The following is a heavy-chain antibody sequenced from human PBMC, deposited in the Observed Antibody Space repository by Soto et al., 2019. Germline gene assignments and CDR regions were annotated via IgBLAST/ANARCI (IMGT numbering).Heavy chain of an antibody. D-gene: IGHD6-6*01. Sequence: PGGSLRLSCAASGFTVSSNYMSWVRQAPGKGLEWVSVIYSGGSTYYADSVKGRFTISRDNSKNTLYLQMNSLRAEDTAVYYCARPSIAARPGYYYYGRDVWGQGTTVTVSS. J-gene: IGHJ6*02. CDR1: GFTVSSNY. CDR3: ARPSIAARPGYYYYGRDV. CDR2: IYSGGST. V-gene: IGHV3-53*01.